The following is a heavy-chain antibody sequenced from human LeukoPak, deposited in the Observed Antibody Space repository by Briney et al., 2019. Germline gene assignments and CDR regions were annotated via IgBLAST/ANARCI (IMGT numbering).Heavy chain of an antibody. CDR1: GYTFTSYA. D-gene: IGHD3-22*01. CDR3: ARSPMPITMIVVVTERFDP. V-gene: IGHV7-4-1*02. J-gene: IGHJ5*02. Sequence: ASVKVSCKASGYTFTSYAMNWVRQAPGQGLEWMGWINTNTGNPTYAQGFTGRFVFSLDTSVSAAYLQISSLKAEDTAVYYCARSPMPITMIVVVTERFDPWGQGTLVTVSS. CDR2: INTNTGNP.